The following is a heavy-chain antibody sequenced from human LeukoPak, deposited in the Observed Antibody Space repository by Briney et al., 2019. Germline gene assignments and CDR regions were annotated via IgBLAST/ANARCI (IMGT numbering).Heavy chain of an antibody. D-gene: IGHD6-13*01. J-gene: IGHJ2*01. V-gene: IGHV3-30*18. Sequence: GGSLRLSCAASGFTFSSFGMHWVRQAPGKGLEWVAVISYDGSNKYYADSVKGRFTISRDNSKNTLYLQMNSLRAEDTAVYYCAKENIAAAGPPLWYFDLWGRGTLVTVSS. CDR1: GFTFSSFG. CDR3: AKENIAAAGPPLWYFDL. CDR2: ISYDGSNK.